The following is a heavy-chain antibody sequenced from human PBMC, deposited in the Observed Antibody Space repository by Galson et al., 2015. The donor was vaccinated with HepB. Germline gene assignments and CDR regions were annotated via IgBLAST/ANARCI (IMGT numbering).Heavy chain of an antibody. CDR1: GFSLSNSW. Sequence: SLRLSCAASGFSLSNSWMTWVRQAPGKGLEWVANIKQDGSEKNYVDSVKGRFTISRDNAKNSLYLQMNSLRVEDTAVYYCAKNSRDFNYWGQGTLVTGSS. D-gene: IGHD6-19*01. CDR3: AKNSRDFNY. V-gene: IGHV3-7*03. J-gene: IGHJ4*02. CDR2: IKQDGSEK.